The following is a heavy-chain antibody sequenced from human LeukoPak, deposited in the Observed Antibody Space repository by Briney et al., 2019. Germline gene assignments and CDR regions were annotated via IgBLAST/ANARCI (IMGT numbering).Heavy chain of an antibody. Sequence: GGSLRLSCAASGFTFSNYWMHWVRQAPGKGLVWVSRINSGGTSTSYADSVKVRFTISRDNSKNTLYLQMNSLRAEDTAVYYCARVGYDILTGYWGYGMDVWGQGTTVTVSS. D-gene: IGHD3-9*01. CDR1: GFTFSNYW. CDR3: ARVGYDILTGYWGYGMDV. V-gene: IGHV3-74*01. J-gene: IGHJ6*02. CDR2: INSGGTST.